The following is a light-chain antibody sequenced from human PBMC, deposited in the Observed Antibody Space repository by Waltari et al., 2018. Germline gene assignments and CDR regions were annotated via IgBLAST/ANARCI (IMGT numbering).Light chain of an antibody. CDR2: AAS. CDR3: QQANNFPPTWT. V-gene: IGKV1-12*01. J-gene: IGKJ1*01. CDR1: PTISTW. Sequence: DIQMTQSPSSVSASVGDRVTITCRARPTISTWIAWYQQKPGKAPKLLIYAASSLHSGVPSRFSGSGSGTNFTLTISSLQPEDFATYYCQQANNFPPTWTFGQGTKVEIK.